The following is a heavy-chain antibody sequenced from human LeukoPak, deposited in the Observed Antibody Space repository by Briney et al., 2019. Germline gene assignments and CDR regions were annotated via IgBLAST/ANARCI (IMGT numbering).Heavy chain of an antibody. D-gene: IGHD7-27*01. CDR3: ARSLHWGPNLRSPVDY. V-gene: IGHV5-51*01. J-gene: IGHJ4*02. Sequence: PGQSLQISCKASGYRFTSYWIGWVRQMPRQGLEWMGIIYPGDSDTRYSPSFQGQVTISADKSISTAYLQWSSLKASDTAMYYCARSLHWGPNLRSPVDYWGQGTLVTVSS. CDR1: GYRFTSYW. CDR2: IYPGDSDT.